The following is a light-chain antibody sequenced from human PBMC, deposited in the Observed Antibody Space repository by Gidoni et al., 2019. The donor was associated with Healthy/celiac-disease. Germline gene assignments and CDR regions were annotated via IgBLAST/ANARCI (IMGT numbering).Light chain of an antibody. CDR1: QSISSY. J-gene: IGKJ1*01. V-gene: IGKV1-39*01. CDR3: QQSYSTPWT. CDR2: SAS. Sequence: DIQMTQSPYSLSASVGDRVTITCRASQSISSYLHWYPQKPGQAPKILIYSASSLQSGVPARFSGSGSGTDFTLTISSLQPEDFAIYYCQQSYSTPWTFGQGTKVEIK.